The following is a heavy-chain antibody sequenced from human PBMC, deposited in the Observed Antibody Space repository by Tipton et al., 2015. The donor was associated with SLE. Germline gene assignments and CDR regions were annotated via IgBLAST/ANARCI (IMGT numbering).Heavy chain of an antibody. CDR2: IYYSGST. J-gene: IGHJ3*02. CDR1: GGSISSGGYY. D-gene: IGHD2-21*01. V-gene: IGHV4-31*03. Sequence: TLSLTCTVSGGSISSGGYYWSWIRQHPGNGLEWIGYIYYSGSTYYNPSLKSRVTISVDTSKNQFSLKLSSVTAADTAVYYCARSNIVVVSTDAFDIWGQGTMVTVSS. CDR3: ARSNIVVVSTDAFDI.